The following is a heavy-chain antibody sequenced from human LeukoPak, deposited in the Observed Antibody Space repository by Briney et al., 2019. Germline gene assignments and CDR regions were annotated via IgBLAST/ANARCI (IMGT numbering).Heavy chain of an antibody. D-gene: IGHD6-13*01. Sequence: GGSLRLSCAASGFTFSSYWMHWVRQAPGKGLVWVSRINSDGSSTSYADSVKGRFTISRDNAKNTLYLQMNSLRAEDAAVYYCARAGSSSWYSNRFDPWGQGTLVTVSS. CDR2: INSDGSST. CDR3: ARAGSSSWYSNRFDP. J-gene: IGHJ5*02. V-gene: IGHV3-74*01. CDR1: GFTFSSYW.